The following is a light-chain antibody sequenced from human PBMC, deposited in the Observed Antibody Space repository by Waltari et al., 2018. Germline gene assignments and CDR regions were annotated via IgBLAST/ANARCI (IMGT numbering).Light chain of an antibody. J-gene: IGLJ1*01. CDR1: SSDVGYDNY. V-gene: IGLV2-14*01. Sequence: QSALTQPASVSGSPGQSITISCTGTSSDVGYDNYVSWYQQHPGKAPKVMIYEVSNRPSGFSNRFSGSKSGNTASLTISGLQAEDEADYYCTSYTSGSTLLFGTGTKVTVL. CDR3: TSYTSGSTLL. CDR2: EVS.